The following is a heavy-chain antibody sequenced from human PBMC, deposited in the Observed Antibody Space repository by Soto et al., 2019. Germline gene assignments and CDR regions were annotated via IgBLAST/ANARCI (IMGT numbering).Heavy chain of an antibody. D-gene: IGHD1-26*01. CDR2: ISYDGSNK. Sequence: PGGSLRLSCAASGFTFSSYGMHWVRQAPGKGLEWVAVISYDGSNKYYADSVKGRFTISRDNSKNTLYLQMNSLRAEDTAVYYCAKESRVSKWGGAFDIWGQGTMVTVSS. CDR3: AKESRVSKWGGAFDI. J-gene: IGHJ3*02. V-gene: IGHV3-30*18. CDR1: GFTFSSYG.